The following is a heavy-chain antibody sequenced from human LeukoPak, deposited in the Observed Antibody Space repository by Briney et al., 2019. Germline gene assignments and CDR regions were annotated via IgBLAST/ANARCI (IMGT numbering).Heavy chain of an antibody. CDR2: INPSGGST. Sequence: ASVKVSCKASGYTFTSYYMHWMRQAPGQGLEWMGIINPSGGSTSYAQKFQGRVTMTRDMSTSTVYMELSSLRSEDTAVYYCARTTGTYYYDSGGDFDYWGQGTLVTVSS. CDR3: ARTTGTYYYDSGGDFDY. V-gene: IGHV1-46*01. CDR1: GYTFTSYY. D-gene: IGHD3-22*01. J-gene: IGHJ4*02.